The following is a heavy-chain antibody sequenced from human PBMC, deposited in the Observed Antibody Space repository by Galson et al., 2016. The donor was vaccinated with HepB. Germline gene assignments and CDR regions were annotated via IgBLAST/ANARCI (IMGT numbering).Heavy chain of an antibody. CDR2: ICFDGSKK. V-gene: IGHV3-30*02. D-gene: IGHD1-1*01. CDR3: ASCFNVVNDEIDF. CDR1: GFIFSSYG. Sequence: SLRLSCAASGFIFSSYGMHWVRQSPGKGLESVAFICFDGSKKYYADSVQGRVSISRDNSRNTLNLQMNSLRAEDTAVYYCASCFNVVNDEIDFLGQGTKVTVSS. J-gene: IGHJ3*01.